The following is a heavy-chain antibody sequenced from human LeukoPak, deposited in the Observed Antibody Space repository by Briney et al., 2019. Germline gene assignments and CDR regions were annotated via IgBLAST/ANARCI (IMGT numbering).Heavy chain of an antibody. CDR3: ARANVFSAFDI. Sequence: ASETLSLTCTVSGGSISSYYWSWIRQPPGKGLEWIGYIYYSGSTNYNPSLKSRVTISVDTSKNQFSLKLSSVTAADTAVYYCARANVFSAFDIWGQGTMVTVSS. J-gene: IGHJ3*02. V-gene: IGHV4-59*01. CDR2: IYYSGST. CDR1: GGSISSYY. D-gene: IGHD5/OR15-5a*01.